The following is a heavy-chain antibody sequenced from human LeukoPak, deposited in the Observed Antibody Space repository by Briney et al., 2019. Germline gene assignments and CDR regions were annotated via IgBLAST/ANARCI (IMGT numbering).Heavy chain of an antibody. CDR2: IYHSGDT. CDR1: GYSITSGYY. Sequence: PSETLSLTCIVSGYSITSGYYWGWIRQPPGKGLEWIGSIYHSGDTYYNPSLKSRVTISVDTSKNQFSLKLDSVTATDTAVYYCATVRPMFPGWQDFDLLRFDFWGQGTLVIVSS. V-gene: IGHV4-38-2*02. CDR3: ATVRPMFPGWQDFDLLRFDF. D-gene: IGHD3-9*01. J-gene: IGHJ4*02.